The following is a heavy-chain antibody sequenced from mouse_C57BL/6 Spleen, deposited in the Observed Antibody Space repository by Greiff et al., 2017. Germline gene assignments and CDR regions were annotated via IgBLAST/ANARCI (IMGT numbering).Heavy chain of an antibody. V-gene: IGHV1-18*01. Sequence: EVQLQQSGPELVEPGASVKIPCKASGYTFTDYNMDWVKQSHGKSLEWIGDINPNNGGTIYNQKFKGKATLTVDKSSSTAYMELRSLTSEDTAVYYCARGGGYYEAWFAYWGQGTLVTVSA. CDR1: GYTFTDYN. D-gene: IGHD2-3*01. J-gene: IGHJ3*01. CDR2: INPNNGGT. CDR3: ARGGGYYEAWFAY.